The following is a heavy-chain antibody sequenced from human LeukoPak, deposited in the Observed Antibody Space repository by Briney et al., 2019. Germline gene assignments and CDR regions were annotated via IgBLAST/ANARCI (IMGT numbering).Heavy chain of an antibody. CDR3: ASGYYYDSSGYSDY. V-gene: IGHV1-18*01. D-gene: IGHD3-22*01. CDR2: ISAYNGNT. Sequence: GASVKVSCKASGYTFTSYGISWVRQAPGQGLEWMGWISAYNGNTNYAQKLQGRVTMTTDTSTSTAYMELRSLRSDDTAVYYCASGYYYDSSGYSDYWGQGTLVTVSP. J-gene: IGHJ4*02. CDR1: GYTFTSYG.